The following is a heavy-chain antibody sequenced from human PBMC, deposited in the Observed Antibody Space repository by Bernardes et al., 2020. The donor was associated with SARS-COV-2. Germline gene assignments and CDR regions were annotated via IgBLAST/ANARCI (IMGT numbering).Heavy chain of an antibody. V-gene: IGHV3-21*01. D-gene: IGHD3-22*01. CDR1: GFSFSDSS. CDR2: VRSSDYI. J-gene: IGHJ4*02. CDR3: AKQLYGSGYPPFFDS. Sequence: GGSLRLSCAASGFSFSDSSMSWVRQPPGKGLEWVSSVRSSDYITYAGSVRGRFTISRDNAKKSVFLQMNSLRTEDTAVYYCAKQLYGSGYPPFFDSWGQGTLVTVSS.